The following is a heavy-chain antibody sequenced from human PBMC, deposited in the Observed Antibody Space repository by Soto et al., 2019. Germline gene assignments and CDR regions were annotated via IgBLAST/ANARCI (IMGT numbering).Heavy chain of an antibody. CDR2: IHYRGRT. Sequence: QVQLRESGPGLVKPSETLSLTCNVSGGSINSGGYYWGWIRQHPGKGLEWIGYIHYRGRTSYNPSLKSRGSISLDTSGHHVSLKLTSVTVADTAVYYGARCRDACVFDTWGQGILVTVSS. CDR3: ARCRDACVFDT. CDR1: GGSINSGGYY. V-gene: IGHV4-31*03. D-gene: IGHD2-15*01. J-gene: IGHJ4*02.